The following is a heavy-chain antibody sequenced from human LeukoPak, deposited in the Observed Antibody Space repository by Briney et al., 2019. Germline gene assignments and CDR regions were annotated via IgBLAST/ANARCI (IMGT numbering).Heavy chain of an antibody. Sequence: ASVKVSCKASGYTFTSYYMHWVRQAPGQGLVWMGIINPSGGSTSYAQKFQGRVTMTRDMSTSTVYMELSSLRSEDTAVYYCARVVATNHMDVWGKGTTVTVSS. V-gene: IGHV1-46*01. CDR1: GYTFTSYY. J-gene: IGHJ6*03. CDR3: ARVVATNHMDV. D-gene: IGHD5-12*01. CDR2: INPSGGST.